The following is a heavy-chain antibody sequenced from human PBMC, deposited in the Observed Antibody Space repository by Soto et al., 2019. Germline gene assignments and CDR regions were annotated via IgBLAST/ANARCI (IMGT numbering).Heavy chain of an antibody. CDR2: IYSGGST. CDR3: XSWRPLHY. Sequence: EVQLVESGGGLIQPGGSLRLSCAASGFTVSSNYMSWVRQAPGKGLEWVSVIYSGGSTYYADSVKGRFTISRDNSKNTXXXXXXXXXAXDTAXXXXXSWRPLHYWGQGTLVTVSS. J-gene: IGHJ4*02. V-gene: IGHV3-53*01. D-gene: IGHD3-10*01. CDR1: GFTVSSNY.